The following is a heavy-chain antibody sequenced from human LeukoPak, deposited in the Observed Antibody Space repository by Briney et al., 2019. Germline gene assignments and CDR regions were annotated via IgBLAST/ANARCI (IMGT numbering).Heavy chain of an antibody. Sequence: SETLSLTCTVSGGSISSYYWSWIRQPPGKGLEWIGYIYYSGSTNYNPSLKSRVTMSIDTSKNQFSLKLTSVTAADTATYYCARETSLAGFASGLGFNYWGQGILVTVSS. CDR1: GGSISSYY. J-gene: IGHJ4*02. D-gene: IGHD6-19*01. CDR3: ARETSLAGFASGLGFNY. V-gene: IGHV4-59*01. CDR2: IYYSGST.